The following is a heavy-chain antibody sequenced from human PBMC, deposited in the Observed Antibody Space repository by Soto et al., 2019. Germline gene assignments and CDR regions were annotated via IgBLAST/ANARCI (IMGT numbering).Heavy chain of an antibody. V-gene: IGHV3-30*18. CDR3: ANLLASSGWDAFDI. J-gene: IGHJ3*02. D-gene: IGHD3-22*01. Sequence: GGSLRLSCAASGFTFSSYGMHWVRQAPGKGLEWVAVISYDGSNKYYADSVKGRFTISRDNSKNTLYLQMNSLRAEDTAVYYCANLLASSGWDAFDIWGQGTMVTVSS. CDR1: GFTFSSYG. CDR2: ISYDGSNK.